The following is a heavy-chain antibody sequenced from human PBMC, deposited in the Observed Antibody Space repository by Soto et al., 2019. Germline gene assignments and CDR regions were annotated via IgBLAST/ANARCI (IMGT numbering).Heavy chain of an antibody. CDR1: GFTFSSYA. D-gene: IGHD1-1*01. Sequence: EVQLLESGGGFVQPGGSLRLSCAASGFTFSSYALSWVPQAPGKGLEWVSIISGSGDITNYADSVRGRFTISRDNSRNTLYLQMNSLRAEDTAVYYCAPTGFDYWGQGTLVTVSS. CDR2: ISGSGDIT. V-gene: IGHV3-23*01. J-gene: IGHJ4*02. CDR3: APTGFDY.